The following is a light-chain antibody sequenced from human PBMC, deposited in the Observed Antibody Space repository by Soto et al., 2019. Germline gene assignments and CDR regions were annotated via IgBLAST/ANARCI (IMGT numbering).Light chain of an antibody. V-gene: IGLV2-11*01. CDR1: SSDIGAYNF. J-gene: IGLJ1*01. Sequence: QSALTQPRSVSGSPGQSVTISCTGTSSDIGAYNFVSWYQQHPGKAPKLMTYDVSKRPSGVPDRFSGSKSGNTASLTISGLQAEDEADYYCCSYAGTSTSYVFGTGTKVTVL. CDR2: DVS. CDR3: CSYAGTSTSYV.